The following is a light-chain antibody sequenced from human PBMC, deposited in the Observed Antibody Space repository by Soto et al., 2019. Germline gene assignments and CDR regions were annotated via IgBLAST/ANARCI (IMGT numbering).Light chain of an antibody. CDR2: DAS. J-gene: IGKJ3*01. CDR3: QQYNYWPL. Sequence: EIVMTQYPATLSVSPGERETLSCRASQSVSNYLAWFQQKPGQSPSLLIYDASIRAAGIPVRFSGSGSETEFTLTISSLQSEDFAVYYCQQYNYWPLFGHGTKVDIK. V-gene: IGKV3-15*01. CDR1: QSVSNY.